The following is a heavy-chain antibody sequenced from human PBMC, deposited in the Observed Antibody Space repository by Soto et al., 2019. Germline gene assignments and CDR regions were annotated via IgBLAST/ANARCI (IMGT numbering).Heavy chain of an antibody. D-gene: IGHD3-22*01. CDR3: GSREGVAGLATYSSPGYYCDG. CDR2: IIPLFGTT. J-gene: IGHJ1*01. Sequence: QVQLVQSGAEVKKPGSSVKVSCRASGGTFSTFVVSGVRQAPGQGLEWRGGIIPLFGTTNYAQQFQGRVTITADKSTTTAYMALGSRRADDTAVSYCGSREGVAGLATYSSPGYYCDGWGQGTLVTVSS. CDR1: GGTFSTFV. V-gene: IGHV1-69*06.